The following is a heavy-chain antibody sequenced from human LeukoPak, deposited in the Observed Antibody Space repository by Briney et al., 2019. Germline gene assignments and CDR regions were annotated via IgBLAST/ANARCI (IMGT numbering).Heavy chain of an antibody. D-gene: IGHD5-24*01. CDR3: ARDLADRWLQLNYYYYYMDV. CDR1: GFTFSSYG. J-gene: IGHJ6*03. Sequence: PGGSLRLSCATSGFTFSSYGMHWVRQAPGKGLEWVGRIKSKTDGGTTDYAAPVKGRFTISRDDSKNTLYLQMNSLKTEDTAVYYCARDLADRWLQLNYYYYYMDVWGKGTTVTISS. V-gene: IGHV3-15*01. CDR2: IKSKTDGGTT.